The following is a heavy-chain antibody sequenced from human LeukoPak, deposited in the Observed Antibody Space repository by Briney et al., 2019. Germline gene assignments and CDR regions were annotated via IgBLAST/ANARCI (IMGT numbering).Heavy chain of an antibody. CDR3: AKHMVATNTYSFDGLDV. Sequence: PGGSLRLFCVVCGFHFCDYGVHWVRDPRGMGLEWVSSINYNGGSTDCADSVKARFNLSRYNAKNSLYLQQHSLRPEHTALYHFAKHMVATNTYSFDGLDVWGQGTTVTVSS. D-gene: IGHD1-26*01. J-gene: IGHJ6*02. CDR1: GFHFCDYG. V-gene: IGHV3-9*01. CDR2: INYNGGST.